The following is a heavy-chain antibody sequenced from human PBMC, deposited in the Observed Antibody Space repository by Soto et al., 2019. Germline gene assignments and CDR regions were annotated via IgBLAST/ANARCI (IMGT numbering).Heavy chain of an antibody. J-gene: IGHJ6*02. D-gene: IGHD6-13*01. Sequence: ASVKVSCKASGYTFTSYYMHWVRQAPGQGLEWMGIINPSGGSTSYAQKFQGRVTMTRDTSTSTVYMELSSLGSEDTAVYYCAVIAAAGNYYYYGMDVWGQGTTVTVSS. CDR2: INPSGGST. CDR3: AVIAAAGNYYYYGMDV. V-gene: IGHV1-46*01. CDR1: GYTFTSYY.